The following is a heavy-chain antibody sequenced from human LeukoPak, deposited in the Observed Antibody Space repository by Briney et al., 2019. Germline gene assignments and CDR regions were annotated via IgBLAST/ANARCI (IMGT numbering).Heavy chain of an antibody. Sequence: GGSLRLSCAASGFTFSSYAMSWVRQAPGKGLEWVSAISGSGGSTYYANSVKGRFTISRDNSKNTLYLQMNSLRAEDTAVYYCAKGRWELRGYFDYWGQGTLVTVSS. D-gene: IGHD1-26*01. J-gene: IGHJ4*02. CDR2: ISGSGGST. CDR3: AKGRWELRGYFDY. CDR1: GFTFSSYA. V-gene: IGHV3-23*01.